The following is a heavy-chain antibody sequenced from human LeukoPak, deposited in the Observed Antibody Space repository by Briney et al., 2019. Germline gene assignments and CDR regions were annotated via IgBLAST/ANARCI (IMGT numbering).Heavy chain of an antibody. CDR1: GFTFSSYS. V-gene: IGHV3-21*01. J-gene: IGHJ4*02. CDR3: ATSRTFDY. CDR2: ISSSSIYI. Sequence: GGSLRLSCAASGFTFSSYSMNWVRQAPGKGLEWVSSISSSSIYIYYADSLKGRLTISRDNAKNSLYLQMNSLRAEDTAVYYCATSRTFDYWGQGTLVTVSS.